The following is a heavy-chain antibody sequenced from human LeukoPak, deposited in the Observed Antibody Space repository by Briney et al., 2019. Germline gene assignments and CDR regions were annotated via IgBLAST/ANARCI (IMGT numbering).Heavy chain of an antibody. J-gene: IGHJ5*02. CDR1: GFTVSSNY. D-gene: IGHD3-16*02. CDR2: IYPGDSDT. V-gene: IGHV5-51*01. Sequence: PGGSLRLSCAASGFTVSSNYMSWVRQAPGKGLEWMGIIYPGDSDTRYSPFFQGQVTISADKSISTAYLQWSSLKASDTAMYYCARRRMEGLSNWFDPWGQGTLVTVSS. CDR3: ARRRMEGLSNWFDP.